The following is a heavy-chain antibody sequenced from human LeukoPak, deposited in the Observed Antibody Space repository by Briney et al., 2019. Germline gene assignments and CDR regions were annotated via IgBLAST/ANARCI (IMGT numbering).Heavy chain of an antibody. V-gene: IGHV1-69*06. CDR1: GGTFSSYA. J-gene: IGHJ5*02. D-gene: IGHD4-17*01. CDR2: IIPIFGTA. CDR3: ARDYGDYDGWFDP. Sequence: GASVKVSCKASGGTFSSYAISWVRQAPGQGLEWMGGIIPIFGTANYAQKFQGRVTITADKSTSTAYMELSRLRSDDTAVYYCARDYGDYDGWFDPWGQGTLVTVSS.